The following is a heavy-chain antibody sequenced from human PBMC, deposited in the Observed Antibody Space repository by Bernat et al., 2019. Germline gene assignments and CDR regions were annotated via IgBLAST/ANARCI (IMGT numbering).Heavy chain of an antibody. CDR1: GGSFSGYY. Sequence: QVQLQQWGAGLLKPSETLSLTCAVYGGSFSGYYWSWIRQPPGKGLEWIGEINHSGSTNYNPALKSRVTISVDTSKSQFSQKLSSVAAADTAVYYCARGYDDFWSGYFYYCYGMDVWGRGTTVTDS. J-gene: IGHJ6*02. CDR2: INHSGST. V-gene: IGHV4-34*01. D-gene: IGHD3-3*01. CDR3: ARGYDDFWSGYFYYCYGMDV.